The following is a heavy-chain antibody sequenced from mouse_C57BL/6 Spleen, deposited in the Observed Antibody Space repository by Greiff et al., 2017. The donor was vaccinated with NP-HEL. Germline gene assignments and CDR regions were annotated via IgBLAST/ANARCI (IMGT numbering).Heavy chain of an antibody. CDR2: IWGDGST. V-gene: IGHV2-3*01. D-gene: IGHD1-1*01. CDR3: AKGITTVVDWYFDV. CDR1: GFSLTSYG. J-gene: IGHJ1*03. Sequence: VQLVESGPGLVAPSHILSLPLTFSGFSLTSYGVSWVRQPPGKGLEWLGVIWGDGSTNYHSALISRLSSSKDNSKSQVFLKLNSLQTDDTATYYCAKGITTVVDWYFDVWGTGTTVTVSS.